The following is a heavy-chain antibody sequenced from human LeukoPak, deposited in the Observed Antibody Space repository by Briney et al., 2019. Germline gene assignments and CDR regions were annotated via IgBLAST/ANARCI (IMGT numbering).Heavy chain of an antibody. V-gene: IGHV3-15*01. CDR3: TTAFYDSSGYRT. CDR1: GLTFSNAW. Sequence: SGGSLRLSCAASGLTFSNAWMSGVRQAPGKGLEWVGRIKTKNDGGTTDYAAPVKGRFTISRDDSENTLYLQMNSLKTEDTAVYYCTTAFYDSSGYRTWGQGTLVTVSS. J-gene: IGHJ5*02. CDR2: IKTKNDGGTT. D-gene: IGHD3-22*01.